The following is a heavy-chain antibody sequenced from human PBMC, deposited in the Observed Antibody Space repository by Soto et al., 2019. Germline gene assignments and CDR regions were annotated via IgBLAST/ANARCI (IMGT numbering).Heavy chain of an antibody. Sequence: SETLSLTCTVSGGSISSSSYYWGWIRQPPGKGLEWIGSIYYSGSTYYNPSLKSRVTISVDTSKNQFSLKLSSVTAADTAVYYCARQPPYCSGGSCYFRIHYYYYGMDVLVQGTTVT. CDR1: GGSISSSSYY. D-gene: IGHD2-15*01. V-gene: IGHV4-39*01. CDR3: ARQPPYCSGGSCYFRIHYYYYGMDV. CDR2: IYYSGST. J-gene: IGHJ6*02.